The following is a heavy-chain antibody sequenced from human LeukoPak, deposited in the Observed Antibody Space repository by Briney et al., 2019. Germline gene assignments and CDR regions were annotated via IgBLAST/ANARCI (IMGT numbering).Heavy chain of an antibody. Sequence: PGGSLRLSCAASGFTFSSYSMDWFRQAPGKGLEWVSSISSSSSYIYYADSVKGRFTISRDNAKNSLYLQMNSLRAEDTAVYYCARDPYYYGSGSSFDYWGQGTLVTVSS. CDR2: ISSSSSYI. D-gene: IGHD3-10*01. V-gene: IGHV3-21*01. CDR1: GFTFSSYS. J-gene: IGHJ4*02. CDR3: ARDPYYYGSGSSFDY.